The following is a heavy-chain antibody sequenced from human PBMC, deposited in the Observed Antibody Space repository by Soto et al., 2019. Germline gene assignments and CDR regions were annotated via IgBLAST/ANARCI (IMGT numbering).Heavy chain of an antibody. CDR3: ARGTVGYCSSTSCSNYYYYGMGV. J-gene: IGHJ6*02. Sequence: GSLRLSCAASGFTFSSYSMNWVRQAPGKGLEWVSSISSSSYIYYADSVKGRFTISRDNAKNSLYLQMNSLRAEDTAVYYCARGTVGYCSSTSCSNYYYYGMGVWGQGTTVTVSS. D-gene: IGHD2-2*01. CDR1: GFTFSSYS. CDR2: ISSSSYI. V-gene: IGHV3-21*01.